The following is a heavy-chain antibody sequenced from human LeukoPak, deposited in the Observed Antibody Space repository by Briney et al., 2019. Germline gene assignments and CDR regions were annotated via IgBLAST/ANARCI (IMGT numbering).Heavy chain of an antibody. CDR2: ITTRSTSI. CDR1: RVTLSTYG. J-gene: IGHJ3*01. V-gene: IGHV3-21*01. D-gene: IGHD3-22*01. CDR3: ARDGPSSGYYYGGRIFSYFDV. Sequence: GGSLRLSCAASRVTLSTYGMYWVRQAPGKGLEWVSSITTRSTSIYYADSVKGRFTISRDNAKNSLYLQMNSLRAEDTAVYYCARDGPSSGYYYGGRIFSYFDVWGQGTMVTVSS.